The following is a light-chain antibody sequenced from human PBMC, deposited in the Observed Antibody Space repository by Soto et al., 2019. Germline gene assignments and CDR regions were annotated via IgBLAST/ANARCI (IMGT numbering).Light chain of an antibody. CDR3: ASYTTSDTYV. CDR2: EVT. Sequence: QSALTQPPSVSGSPGQSVTISCTGTSSDIANYNCVSWYQLPPGTAPKLMIYEVTNRPSGVPDRFSGSKSANTASLTISGLQAEDEADYYCASYTTSDTYVFGTGTQLTVL. V-gene: IGLV2-18*02. J-gene: IGLJ1*01. CDR1: SSDIANYNC.